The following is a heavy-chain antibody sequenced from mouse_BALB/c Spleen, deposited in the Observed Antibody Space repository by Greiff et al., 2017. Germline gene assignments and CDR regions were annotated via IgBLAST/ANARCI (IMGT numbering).Heavy chain of an antibody. D-gene: IGHD1-1*01. J-gene: IGHJ2*01. CDR2: INPSNGRT. V-gene: IGHV1S81*02. CDR3: ARDTTEYFDY. Sequence: QVQLQQSGAELVKPGASVKLSCKASGYTFTSYWMHWVKQRPGQGLEWIGEINPSNGRTNYNEKFKSKATLTVDKSSSTAYMQLSSLTSEDSAVYYCARDTTEYFDYWGQGTTLTVSS. CDR1: GYTFTSYW.